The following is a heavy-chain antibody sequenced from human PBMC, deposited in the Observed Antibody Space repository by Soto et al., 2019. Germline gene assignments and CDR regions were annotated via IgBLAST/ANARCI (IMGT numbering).Heavy chain of an antibody. V-gene: IGHV3-74*03. CDR3: ARGRAITKVVRLTASAYFEL. CDR2: INSDGSGT. D-gene: IGHD1-20*01. Sequence: QLVESGGGLVQPWGSLRLSCAASGFIFSNYWMHWVRQVPGKGLVWVSRINSDGSGTTYADFVRGRFTTSRHNAKITLDLQMTSLRAEDTAGYFCARGRAITKVVRLTASAYFELWGQGTLVTVPS. CDR1: GFIFSNYW. J-gene: IGHJ4*02.